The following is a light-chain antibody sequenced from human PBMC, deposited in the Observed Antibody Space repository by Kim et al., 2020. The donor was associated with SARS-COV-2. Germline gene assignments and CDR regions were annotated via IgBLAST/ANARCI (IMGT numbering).Light chain of an antibody. J-gene: IGLJ3*02. CDR1: NSNIGNSY. CDR2: DNN. V-gene: IGLV1-51*01. Sequence: PGQKVTSSCSGSNSNIGNSYVCWYQQLPGTAPKLLIYDNNKRPSGIPDRFSGSKSGTSATLTITGLQTGDEADYYCGTWDSSLSGVFGGGTKLTVL. CDR3: GTWDSSLSGV.